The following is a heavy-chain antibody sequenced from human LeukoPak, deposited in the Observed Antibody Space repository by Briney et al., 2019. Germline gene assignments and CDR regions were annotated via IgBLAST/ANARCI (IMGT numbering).Heavy chain of an antibody. CDR2: FHYRGSS. J-gene: IGHJ6*02. Sequence: SETLSLTCTVSGGSISSGDYYWSWIRQPPGKGLEWIGYFHYRGSSYYNPSLKSRIIMSVDTSKKQFSLKLNSVTAADTAVYYCAGGRTAKVTISPEKYYYYYGVDVWGQGTTVTVS. CDR1: GGSISSGDYY. CDR3: AGGRTAKVTISPEKYYYYYGVDV. V-gene: IGHV4-30-4*01. D-gene: IGHD5-18*01.